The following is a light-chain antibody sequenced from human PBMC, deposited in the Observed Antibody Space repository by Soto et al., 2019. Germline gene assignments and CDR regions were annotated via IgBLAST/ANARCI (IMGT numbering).Light chain of an antibody. Sequence: SYELTQPPSVSVAPGQTAWITCGGDNIGSKTVHWFQQKPGQAPVLVVYDDTDRPSGIPERFSGSNSGNTATLTISRVEAGDEADYYCQAWDSGSNHWVFGGGTQLTVL. CDR1: NIGSKT. V-gene: IGLV3-21*02. J-gene: IGLJ3*02. CDR3: QAWDSGSNHWV. CDR2: DDT.